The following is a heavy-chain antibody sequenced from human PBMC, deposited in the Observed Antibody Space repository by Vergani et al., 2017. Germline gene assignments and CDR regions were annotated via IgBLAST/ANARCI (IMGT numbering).Heavy chain of an antibody. CDR1: GYTFTDYA. CDR2: INTNTGNP. CDR3: ARDYLSDADWLFDY. V-gene: IGHV7-4-1*02. D-gene: IGHD3-9*01. J-gene: IGHJ4*02. Sequence: QVQLVQSGSELKKPGASVKVSCEASGYTFTDYAMTWVRQAPGQGLEWMGWINTNTGNPTYAQGFTGRFVFSLDTSVSTAYLQINSLKAEDTAVYYCARDYLSDADWLFDYWGQGTLVTVSS.